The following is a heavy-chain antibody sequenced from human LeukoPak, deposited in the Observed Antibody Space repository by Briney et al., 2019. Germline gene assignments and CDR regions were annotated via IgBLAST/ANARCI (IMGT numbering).Heavy chain of an antibody. CDR3: TTGEY. CDR2: IKSKTYDGTI. V-gene: IGHV3-15*01. J-gene: IGHJ4*02. Sequence: PGGSLRLSCAASGFTFSHAWMAWVRQAPGEGLEWVGRIKSKTYDGTIDYAAPVKGRFTISRDDSKNTLYLQMNSLKTEDTAVYYCTTGEYWGQGTLVTVSS. CDR1: GFTFSHAW.